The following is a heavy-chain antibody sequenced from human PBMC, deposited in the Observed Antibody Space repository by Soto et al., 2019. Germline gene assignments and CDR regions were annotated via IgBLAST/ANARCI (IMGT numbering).Heavy chain of an antibody. Sequence: LGESLKISCKGSGYSFTSYWIGWVRQMPGKGLEWMGFIYPGDSDTRYSPSFQGQVTISADKSISTAYLQWSSLKASDTAVYYCAAGGISPGNYNYYAMDVWGQGTTVTVS. CDR3: AAGGISPGNYNYYAMDV. D-gene: IGHD3-16*01. CDR2: IYPGDSDT. CDR1: GYSFTSYW. V-gene: IGHV5-51*01. J-gene: IGHJ6*02.